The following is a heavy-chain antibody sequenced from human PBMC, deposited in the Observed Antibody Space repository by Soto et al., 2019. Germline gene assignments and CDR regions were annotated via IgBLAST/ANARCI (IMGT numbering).Heavy chain of an antibody. CDR3: ARVGEHTYYYYYYYMDV. V-gene: IGHV1-18*01. Sequence: ASVKVSCKASGYTFTSYGISWVRQAPGQGLEWMGWISAYNGNTNYAQKLQGRVTMTTDTSTSTAYMELRSLRSDDTAVYYCARVGEHTYYYYYYYMDVWGKGTTVTVSS. CDR2: ISAYNGNT. D-gene: IGHD3-3*01. CDR1: GYTFTSYG. J-gene: IGHJ6*03.